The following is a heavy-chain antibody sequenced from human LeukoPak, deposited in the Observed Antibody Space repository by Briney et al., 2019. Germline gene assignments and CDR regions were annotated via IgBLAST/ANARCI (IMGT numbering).Heavy chain of an antibody. D-gene: IGHD1-26*01. CDR3: VKDERSGSYIY. CDR2: IKQDGSVK. J-gene: IGHJ4*02. CDR1: GFTFSSYA. V-gene: IGHV3-7*01. Sequence: GGSLRLSCAASGFTFSSYAMTWVRQAPGKGLEWVANIKQDGSVKYYVDSVKGRFTLSRDNSKNSLYLQMDSLRAEDTAVYYCVKDERSGSYIYWGQGTLVTVSS.